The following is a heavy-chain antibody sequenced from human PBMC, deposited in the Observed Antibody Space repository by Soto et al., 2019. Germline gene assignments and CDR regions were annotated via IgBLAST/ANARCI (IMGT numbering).Heavy chain of an antibody. CDR2: ISSSSSTI. Sequence: GGSLRLSCAAPGFTFSSYSMNWVRQAPGKGLEWVSYISSSSSTIYYADSVKGRFTISRDNAKNSLYLQMNSPRAEDTAVYYCARDRQWLNFDYWGQGTLVTVSS. CDR1: GFTFSSYS. CDR3: ARDRQWLNFDY. V-gene: IGHV3-48*01. J-gene: IGHJ4*02. D-gene: IGHD6-19*01.